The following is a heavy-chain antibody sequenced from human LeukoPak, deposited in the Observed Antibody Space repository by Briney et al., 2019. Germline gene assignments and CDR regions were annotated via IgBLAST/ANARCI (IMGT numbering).Heavy chain of an antibody. Sequence: GGSLRLSCAASGFTFSSYSMNWVRQAPGKRLEWVSSISSSSSYIYYTDSVKGRFTISRDNAKNSLYLQMNSLRAEDTAVYYCARDHCSSTSCYTGPNWFDPWGQGTLVTVSS. CDR2: ISSSSSYI. D-gene: IGHD2-2*02. V-gene: IGHV3-21*01. CDR1: GFTFSSYS. J-gene: IGHJ5*02. CDR3: ARDHCSSTSCYTGPNWFDP.